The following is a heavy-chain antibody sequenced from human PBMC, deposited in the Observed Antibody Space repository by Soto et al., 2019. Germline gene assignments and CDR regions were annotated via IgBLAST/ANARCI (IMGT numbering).Heavy chain of an antibody. J-gene: IGHJ6*02. Sequence: QVQLVESGGGVVQPGRSLRLSCAASGFTFSSYAMHWVRQAPGKGLEWVAVISYDGSNKYYADSVKGRFTISRDNSKNPXYXTMNSLRAEDTAVYYCARDKGDVRGAMVTFYVGMDVWGQGTTVTVSS. D-gene: IGHD5-18*01. CDR2: ISYDGSNK. CDR1: GFTFSSYA. CDR3: ARDKGDVRGAMVTFYVGMDV. V-gene: IGHV3-30-3*01.